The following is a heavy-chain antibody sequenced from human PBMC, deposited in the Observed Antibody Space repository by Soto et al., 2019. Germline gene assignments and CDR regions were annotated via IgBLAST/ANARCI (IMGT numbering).Heavy chain of an antibody. CDR3: ASPRGDCSGGSCHGRYFDY. V-gene: IGHV1-69*01. D-gene: IGHD2-15*01. CDR2: IIPIFGTA. CDR1: GGTFSSYA. Sequence: QVQLVQSGAEVKKPGSSVKVSCKASGGTFSSYAISWVRQAPGQGLEWMGGIIPIFGTANYAQKFQGRVKITPDESTSTAYMELSSLRSEDTAVYYCASPRGDCSGGSCHGRYFDYWGQGTLVTVSS. J-gene: IGHJ4*02.